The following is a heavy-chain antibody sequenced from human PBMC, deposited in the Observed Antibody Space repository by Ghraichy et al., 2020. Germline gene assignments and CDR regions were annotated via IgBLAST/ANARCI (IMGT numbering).Heavy chain of an antibody. D-gene: IGHD3-3*01. Sequence: SETLSLTCAVSGYSISSGYYWGWIRPPPGKGLEWIGSIYHSGSTYYNPSLKSRVTISVDTSKNQFSLKLSSVTAADTAVYYCARADYDFWSGYYVGAINWFDPWGQGTLVTVSS. CDR3: ARADYDFWSGYYVGAINWFDP. V-gene: IGHV4-38-2*01. CDR1: GYSISSGYY. CDR2: IYHSGST. J-gene: IGHJ5*02.